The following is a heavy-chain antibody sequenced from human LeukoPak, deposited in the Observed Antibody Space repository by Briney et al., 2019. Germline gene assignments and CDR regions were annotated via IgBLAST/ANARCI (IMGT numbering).Heavy chain of an antibody. CDR2: IYYSGST. D-gene: IGHD3-3*01. CDR3: AREAILDDAFDI. CDR1: GGSISSRY. V-gene: IGHV4-59*11. Sequence: SETLSLTCTVSGGSISSRYWSWIRQPPGKGLEWIGYIYYSGSTNYNPSLKSRVTISVDTSKNQFSLKLSSVTAADTAVYYCAREAILDDAFDIWGQGTMVTVPS. J-gene: IGHJ3*02.